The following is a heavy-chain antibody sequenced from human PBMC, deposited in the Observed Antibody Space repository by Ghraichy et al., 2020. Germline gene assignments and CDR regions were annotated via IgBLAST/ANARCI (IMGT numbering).Heavy chain of an antibody. CDR2: IIPIFGTA. V-gene: IGHV1-69*13. Sequence: SVKVSCKASGGTFSSYAISWVRQAPGQGLEWMGGIIPIFGTANYAQKFQGRVTITADESTSTAYMELSSLRSEDTAVYYCARGHDYGDYDYYYYMDVWGKGTTVTVSS. J-gene: IGHJ6*03. D-gene: IGHD4-17*01. CDR1: GGTFSSYA. CDR3: ARGHDYGDYDYYYYMDV.